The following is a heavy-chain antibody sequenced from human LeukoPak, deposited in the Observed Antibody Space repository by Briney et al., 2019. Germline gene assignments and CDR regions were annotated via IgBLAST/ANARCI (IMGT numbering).Heavy chain of an antibody. CDR3: AREGRIADSRLGY. J-gene: IGHJ4*02. V-gene: IGHV1-18*04. Sequence: GASVKVSCNASGYTFTSYGISWVRQAPGQGLEWMGWIITYNGNRNYAQKPQGRVTMTIDTSTSTAYMELRSLRSDDTAVYYCAREGRIADSRLGYWGQGTLVTVSS. D-gene: IGHD6-13*01. CDR1: GYTFTSYG. CDR2: IITYNGNR.